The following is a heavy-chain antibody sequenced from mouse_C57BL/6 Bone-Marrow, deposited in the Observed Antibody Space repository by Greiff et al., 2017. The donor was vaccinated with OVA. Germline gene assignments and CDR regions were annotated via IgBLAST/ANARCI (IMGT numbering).Heavy chain of an antibody. CDR1: GFNITDYY. CDR3: ARTGPWCAY. J-gene: IGHJ3*01. V-gene: IGHV14-2*01. CDR2: IDPEDGET. Sequence: VQLQQSGAELVKPGASVKLSCTASGFNITDYYMHWVKQRPEQGLEWIGRIDPEDGETNYAPQFQGKATITADTSSNTAYLQLSSLTSEDTAVYYCARTGPWCAYWGQGTLVTVSA. D-gene: IGHD4-1*01.